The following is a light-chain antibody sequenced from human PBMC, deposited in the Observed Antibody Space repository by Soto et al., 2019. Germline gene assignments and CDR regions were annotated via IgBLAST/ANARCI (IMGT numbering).Light chain of an antibody. J-gene: IGLJ3*02. Sequence: QSALTQPASVSGSPGQSITISCTGTSSDVGGSKSVSWYQQHPGKAPKLMIYDVSNRPSGVSNRFSGSKSGNTASLTISGLQAEDEADYYCSSYRSSGTVVFGGGTKLTVL. CDR1: SSDVGGSKS. CDR2: DVS. CDR3: SSYRSSGTVV. V-gene: IGLV2-14*03.